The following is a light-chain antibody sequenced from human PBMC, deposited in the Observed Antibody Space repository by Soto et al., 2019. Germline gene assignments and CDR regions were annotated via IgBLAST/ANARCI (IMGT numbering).Light chain of an antibody. CDR1: LPNSNY. CDR3: QEYNSASLT. V-gene: IGKV1-27*01. J-gene: IGKJ4*01. CDR2: AAS. Sequence: DIHMSQSPSSLSAFVGDRVTITCRACLPNSNYFAWYQQILGKVPNLLINAASTLQSGNPSGFSGSVSGRDFALTMSTVQPEDVAVYYCQEYNSASLTFGGGTKVDI.